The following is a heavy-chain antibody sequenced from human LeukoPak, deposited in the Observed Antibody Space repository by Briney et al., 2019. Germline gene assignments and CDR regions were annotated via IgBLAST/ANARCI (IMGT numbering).Heavy chain of an antibody. Sequence: GGSLRLSCAASGFTFSSYWISWVRQAPGKGREWVANIKEDGSVKYYLDSVKGRFTISRDNVKNSLYLQMNSLRAEDTAVYYCARDRGWLQFDYWGQGTLVTVS. D-gene: IGHD5-24*01. CDR1: GFTFSSYW. CDR3: ARDRGWLQFDY. J-gene: IGHJ4*02. V-gene: IGHV3-7*01. CDR2: IKEDGSVK.